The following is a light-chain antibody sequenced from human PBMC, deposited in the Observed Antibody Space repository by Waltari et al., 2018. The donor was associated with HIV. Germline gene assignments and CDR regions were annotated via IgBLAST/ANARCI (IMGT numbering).Light chain of an antibody. V-gene: IGLV1-47*01. J-gene: IGLJ3*02. Sequence: QSVLTQPLSASGTPGQRVTISCSGSSSHLGDFYVSWYQHLPGAAPKLLIYANNQRPSGVPDRFSGSRSGTSASLAISGLRSEDEAVYSCAVWDDSLRGGVFGGGTKLTVL. CDR2: ANN. CDR3: AVWDDSLRGGV. CDR1: SSHLGDFY.